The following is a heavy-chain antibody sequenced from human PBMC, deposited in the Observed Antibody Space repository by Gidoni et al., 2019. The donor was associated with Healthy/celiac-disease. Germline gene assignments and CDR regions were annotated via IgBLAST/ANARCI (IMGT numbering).Heavy chain of an antibody. J-gene: IGHJ5*02. CDR2: IYYSGST. V-gene: IGHV4-39*01. CDR3: ARSGSSWYRGRTNWFDP. D-gene: IGHD6-13*01. Sequence: QLQLQESGPGPVKPSETLSLTCTVPGGSLRSSSYYWGWIRQPPGKGLEWIGSIYYSGSTYYNPSLKSRVTISVDTSKNQCSLELSSVTAADTAVYYCARSGSSWYRGRTNWFDPWGQGTLVTVSS. CDR1: GGSLRSSSYY.